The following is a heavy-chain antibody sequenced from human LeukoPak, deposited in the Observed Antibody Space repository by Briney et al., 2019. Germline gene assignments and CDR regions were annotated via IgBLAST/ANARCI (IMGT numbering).Heavy chain of an antibody. Sequence: PGGSLRLSCAASGFTFSSYAMSWVRQAPGKGLEWVSAISGSGGSTYYADSVKGRFTISRDKSKNTLYLQMNSLRAEDTAVYYCAGRYYYDSIEDYWGQGTLVTVSS. D-gene: IGHD3-22*01. V-gene: IGHV3-23*01. J-gene: IGHJ4*02. CDR3: AGRYYYDSIEDY. CDR1: GFTFSSYA. CDR2: ISGSGGST.